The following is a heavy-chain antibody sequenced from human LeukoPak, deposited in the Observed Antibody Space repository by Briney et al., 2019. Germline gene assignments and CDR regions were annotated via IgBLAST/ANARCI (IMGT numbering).Heavy chain of an antibody. CDR3: ARDETYSSDWQSNHYYYYMDV. D-gene: IGHD6-19*01. V-gene: IGHV4-39*07. CDR1: GGSISSSSYY. Sequence: TSETLSLTCTVSGGSISSSSYYWGWIRQPPGKGLEWIGSIYYSGSAYYNPSLKSRVTISVDTSKNQFSLKLSSVTAADTAVYYCARDETYSSDWQSNHYYYYMDVWGKGTTVTVSS. CDR2: IYYSGSA. J-gene: IGHJ6*03.